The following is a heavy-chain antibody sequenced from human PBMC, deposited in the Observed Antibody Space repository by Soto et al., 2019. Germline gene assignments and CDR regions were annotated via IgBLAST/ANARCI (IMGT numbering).Heavy chain of an antibody. Sequence: QVQLVESGGGVVQPGRSLRLSCAASGFTFSSYGMHWVRQAPGKGLEWVAVIWYDGSNKYYADSVKGRFTISRDNSKNTMYLQMNSLRAEDTAVYYCARGGARYSSGWYYFDYGGQGTLVTVSS. D-gene: IGHD6-19*01. CDR3: ARGGARYSSGWYYFDY. CDR1: GFTFSSYG. J-gene: IGHJ4*02. V-gene: IGHV3-33*01. CDR2: IWYDGSNK.